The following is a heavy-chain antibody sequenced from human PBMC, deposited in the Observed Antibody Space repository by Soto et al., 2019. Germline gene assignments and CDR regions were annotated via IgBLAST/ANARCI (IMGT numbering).Heavy chain of an antibody. CDR2: ISSSSSYI. J-gene: IGHJ6*02. CDR1: GFTFSSYS. Sequence: GGSLRLSCAASGFTFSSYSMNWVRQAPGKGLEWVSSISSSSSYIYYADSVKGRFTISREKAKNSLYLQMNSLRAEDTAVYYCARSDTQDYGDYSYYYGMDVWGQGTTVTVSS. D-gene: IGHD4-17*01. V-gene: IGHV3-21*01. CDR3: ARSDTQDYGDYSYYYGMDV.